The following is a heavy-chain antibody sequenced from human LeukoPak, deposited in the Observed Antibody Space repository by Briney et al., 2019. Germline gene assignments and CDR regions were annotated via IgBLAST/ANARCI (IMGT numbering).Heavy chain of an antibody. CDR2: INHSGST. Sequence: PSETLSLTCAVYGGSFSGYYWSWIRQPPGKGLEWIGGINHSGSTNYNPSLKSRVTISVDTSKNQFSLKLSSVTAADTAVYYCARGRSVGYSSSWYYFDYWGQGTLVTVSS. CDR3: ARGRSVGYSSSWYYFDY. V-gene: IGHV4-34*01. D-gene: IGHD6-13*01. CDR1: GGSFSGYY. J-gene: IGHJ4*02.